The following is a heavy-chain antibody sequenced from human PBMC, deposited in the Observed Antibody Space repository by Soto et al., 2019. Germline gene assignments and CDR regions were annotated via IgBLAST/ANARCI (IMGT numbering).Heavy chain of an antibody. V-gene: IGHV3-23*01. CDR3: ARQLARYTVVVVAATPYDY. J-gene: IGHJ4*02. CDR2: ISPSGGHI. CDR1: GFTFSNNA. D-gene: IGHD2-15*01. Sequence: SGGSLRLSCAVSGFTFSNNAMSWVRQAPGQGLEWVSAISPSGGHIYYADSVKGRFTISRDNSKNTLYLQMHSLRAEDTAVYYCARQLARYTVVVVAATPYDYWGQGALVTVSS.